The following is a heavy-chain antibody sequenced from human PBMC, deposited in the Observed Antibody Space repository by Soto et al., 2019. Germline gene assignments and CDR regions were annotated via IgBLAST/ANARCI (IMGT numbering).Heavy chain of an antibody. J-gene: IGHJ3*02. D-gene: IGHD3-10*01. V-gene: IGHV3-23*01. CDR3: ANIYYGSGSPYDAFDI. CDR2: ISGSGGST. CDR1: GFTFSSYA. Sequence: GSLRLSCAASGFTFSSYAMSWVRQAPGKGLEWVSAISGSGGSTYYADSVKGRFTISRDNSKNTLYLQMNSLRAEDTAVYYCANIYYGSGSPYDAFDIWGQGTMVTVSS.